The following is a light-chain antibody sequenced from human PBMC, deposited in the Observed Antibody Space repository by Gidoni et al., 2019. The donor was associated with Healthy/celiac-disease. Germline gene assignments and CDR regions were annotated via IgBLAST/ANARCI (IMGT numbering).Light chain of an antibody. V-gene: IGLV1-47*01. CDR2: GNN. J-gene: IGLJ2*01. CDR3: AAWDDSLSAYVV. CDR1: SSNIGSNY. Sequence: QSVLTQPPPASGTPGQRVTISCSGSSSNIGSNYVYWYQQLPGTAPKLLIYGNNQRPSGVPDRFSGSKSGTSASLAISGLRSEDEADYYCAAWDDSLSAYVVFGGGTKLTVL.